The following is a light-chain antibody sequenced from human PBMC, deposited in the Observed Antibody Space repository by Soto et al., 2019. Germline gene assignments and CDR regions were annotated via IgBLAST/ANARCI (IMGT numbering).Light chain of an antibody. J-gene: IGKJ4*01. CDR1: QSVSSN. CDR2: VAS. V-gene: IGKV3-15*01. Sequence: EIVMTQSPATLSVSPGERATLSCRASQSVSSNLAWYQQKPGQTPKLLIDVASTRATGIPARFSGSGSGTEFTLTVSILQSEDFAGYYCQQYYVWPLTFGGGTKVEFK. CDR3: QQYYVWPLT.